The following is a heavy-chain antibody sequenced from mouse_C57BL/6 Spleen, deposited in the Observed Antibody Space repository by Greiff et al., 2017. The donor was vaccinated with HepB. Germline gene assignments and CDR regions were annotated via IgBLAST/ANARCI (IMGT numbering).Heavy chain of an antibody. V-gene: IGHV1-81*01. CDR1: GYTFTSYG. CDR3: ARLYGSSLWYFDV. D-gene: IGHD1-1*01. CDR2: IYPRSGNT. Sequence: QVQLQQSGAELARPGASVKLSCKASGYTFTSYGISWVKQRTGQGLEWIGEIYPRSGNTYYNEKFKGKATLTADKSSSTAYMELRSLTSEDSAVYFCARLYGSSLWYFDVWGTGTTVTVSS. J-gene: IGHJ1*03.